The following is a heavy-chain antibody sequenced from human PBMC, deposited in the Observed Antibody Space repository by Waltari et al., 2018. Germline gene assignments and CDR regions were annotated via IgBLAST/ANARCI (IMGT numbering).Heavy chain of an antibody. Sequence: GLEWVANIKQDGSEKYYVDSVKGRFTISRDNAKNSLYLQMNSLRAEDTAVYYCARSPNYDILTGYSLYYFDYWGQGTLVTVSS. J-gene: IGHJ4*02. D-gene: IGHD3-9*01. CDR2: IKQDGSEK. V-gene: IGHV3-7*01. CDR3: ARSPNYDILTGYSLYYFDY.